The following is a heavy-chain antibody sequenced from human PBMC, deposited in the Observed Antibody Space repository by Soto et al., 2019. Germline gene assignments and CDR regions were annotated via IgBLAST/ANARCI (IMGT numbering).Heavy chain of an antibody. CDR1: GGYISSGYYY. CDR3: VISSLYGMDV. V-gene: IGHV4-30-4*02. Sequence: LYPIFSVAGGYISSGYYYLSWIRQPPGKGVERMWNIYYSGKTYYNPSVKSRLIISIDTSKNQFYLKVGSVTAADTAVYYCVISSLYGMDVWGQGTTVTVSS. J-gene: IGHJ6*02. CDR2: IYYSGKT.